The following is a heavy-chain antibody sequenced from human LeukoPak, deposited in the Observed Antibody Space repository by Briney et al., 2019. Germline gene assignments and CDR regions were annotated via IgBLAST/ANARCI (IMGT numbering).Heavy chain of an antibody. V-gene: IGHV3-23*01. CDR2: ISDGGGSR. CDR3: AKRGVVIRAVIIVGFHKEAYYFDY. Sequence: GSLRLSCAASGFTFSNYGMSWVRQAPGKGLEWVAGISDGGGSRNYADSVKGRFTISRDNPKNTLYLQMNSLRAEDTAVYFCAKRGVVIRAVIIVGFHKEAYYFDYWGQGALVTVSS. J-gene: IGHJ4*02. D-gene: IGHD3-10*01. CDR1: GFTFSNYG.